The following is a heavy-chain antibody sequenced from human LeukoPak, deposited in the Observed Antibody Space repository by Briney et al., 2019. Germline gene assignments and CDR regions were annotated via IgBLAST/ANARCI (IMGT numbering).Heavy chain of an antibody. CDR3: ARDYDIFTGYYDS. CDR2: IYYSGST. V-gene: IGHV4-39*07. D-gene: IGHD3-9*01. J-gene: IGHJ4*02. Sequence: SETLSLTCTVSGGSISSSSYCWGWIRQPPGKGLEWIGSIYYSGSTYYNPSLKSRVTISVDTSKNQFSLKLSSVTAADTAVYYCARDYDIFTGYYDSWGQGTLVTVSS. CDR1: GGSISSSSYC.